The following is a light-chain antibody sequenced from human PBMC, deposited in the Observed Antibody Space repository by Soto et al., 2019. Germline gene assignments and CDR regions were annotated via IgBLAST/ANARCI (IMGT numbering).Light chain of an antibody. CDR1: QSISSSS. CDR2: AAS. Sequence: EIVWTQSPGTLSFSPGEGAALSCRTSQSISSSSLAWYQQKPGQAPRLLIYAASSRATGIPDRFSGSVSGTDFTLTISRLEPEECAVYYCQLYGGSHIFCFGQGTKREI. J-gene: IGKJ2*03. V-gene: IGKV3-20*01. CDR3: QLYGGSHIFC.